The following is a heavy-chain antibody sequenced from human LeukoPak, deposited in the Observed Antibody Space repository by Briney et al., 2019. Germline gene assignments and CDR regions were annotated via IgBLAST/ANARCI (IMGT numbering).Heavy chain of an antibody. CDR2: IYYSGST. V-gene: IGHV4-30-4*01. CDR1: GVSISSGDYY. Sequence: SETLSLTCTVSGVSISSGDYYWSWIRQPPGKGLEWIGYIYYSGSTYYNPSLKSRVTISVDTSKNQFSLKLSSVTAADTAVYYCARDRTDYDFWSGYYYYYYGMDVWGQGTTVTVSS. CDR3: ARDRTDYDFWSGYYYYYYGMDV. D-gene: IGHD3-3*01. J-gene: IGHJ6*02.